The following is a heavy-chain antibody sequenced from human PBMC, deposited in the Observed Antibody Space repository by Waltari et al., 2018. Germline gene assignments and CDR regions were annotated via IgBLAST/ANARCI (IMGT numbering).Heavy chain of an antibody. J-gene: IGHJ4*02. CDR3: ARTPSPYCSGGSCRIAFDY. CDR2: IFSNDEK. Sequence: QVTLKESGPVLVKPTETLTLTCTVSGFSLSNARMGVSWIRQPPGKALGWLAHIFSNDEKSYSTSLKSRLTISKDTSKSQVVLTMTNMDPVDTATYYCARTPSPYCSGGSCRIAFDYWGQGTLVTVSS. CDR1: GFSLSNARMG. D-gene: IGHD2-15*01. V-gene: IGHV2-26*01.